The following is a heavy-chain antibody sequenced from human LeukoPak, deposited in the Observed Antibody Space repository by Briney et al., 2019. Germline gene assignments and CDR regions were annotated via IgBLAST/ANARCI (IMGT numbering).Heavy chain of an antibody. CDR1: GFTFGSFA. V-gene: IGHV3-30*18. CDR2: ISYDGRTK. J-gene: IGHJ4*02. Sequence: PGGSLRLSYAASGFTFGSFAMRRVRQSPGKGLEWVAVISYDGRTKYYADSVKGRFTISRDNSKNTLYLQMNSLRAEDTAVYYCAKDFPLAYDFWSGYPLFDYWGQGTLVTVSS. CDR3: AKDFPLAYDFWSGYPLFDY. D-gene: IGHD3-3*01.